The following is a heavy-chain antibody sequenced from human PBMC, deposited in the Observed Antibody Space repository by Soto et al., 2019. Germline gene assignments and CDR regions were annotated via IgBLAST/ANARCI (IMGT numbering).Heavy chain of an antibody. CDR1: GGSISSYY. Sequence: QVQLQESGPGLVKPSETLSLTCTVSGGSISSYYWSWIRQPPGKGLEWIGYIYYSGSTNYNPSLKRRVTISVDTSKNQFSLKLSSVTAADTAGYYCARYNWGAMGAFDIWGQGTMVTVSS. D-gene: IGHD1-1*01. CDR2: IYYSGST. J-gene: IGHJ3*02. V-gene: IGHV4-59*01. CDR3: ARYNWGAMGAFDI.